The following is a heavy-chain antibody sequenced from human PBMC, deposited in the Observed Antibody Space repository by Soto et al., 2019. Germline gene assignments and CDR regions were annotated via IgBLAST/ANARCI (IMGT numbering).Heavy chain of an antibody. CDR1: GFTFSSYG. D-gene: IGHD2-21*02. V-gene: IGHV3-30*18. CDR3: AKRGGNGGNSEGYYYYGMDV. Sequence: QVQLVESGGGVVQPGRSLRLSCAAPGFTFSSYGMHWVRQAPGKGLEWVAVISYDGSNKYYADSVKGRFTISRDNSKNTLYLQMNSLRAEDTAVYYCAKRGGNGGNSEGYYYYGMDVWGQGTTVTVSS. J-gene: IGHJ6*02. CDR2: ISYDGSNK.